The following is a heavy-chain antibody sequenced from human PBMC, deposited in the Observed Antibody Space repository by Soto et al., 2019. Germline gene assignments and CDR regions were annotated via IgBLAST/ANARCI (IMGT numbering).Heavy chain of an antibody. CDR3: ARATRLLGDFDWLFPFDY. CDR2: IYYSGST. Sequence: ETLSLTCPVSGGSISSYYWSWIRQPPGKGLEWIGYIYYSGSTNYNPSLKSRVTISVDTSKNQFSLKLSSVTAADTAVYYCARATRLLGDFDWLFPFDYWGQGTLVTVS. CDR1: GGSISSYY. V-gene: IGHV4-59*01. D-gene: IGHD3-9*01. J-gene: IGHJ4*02.